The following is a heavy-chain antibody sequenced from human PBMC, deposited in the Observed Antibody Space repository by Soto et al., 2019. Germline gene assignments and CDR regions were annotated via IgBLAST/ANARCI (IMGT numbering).Heavy chain of an antibody. V-gene: IGHV1-18*01. J-gene: IGHJ4*02. Sequence: QVQLVQSGAEVKNPGASVKVSCKTSGYTFTKYGVGWVRQAPGQGLEWMGWISGSSVNANYAEKGQGRSTLTTDTPTSTAYIEPRSLRADDTAVYYCAREMAGLGGEYDYWGQGTLVTVSS. D-gene: IGHD3-16*01. CDR1: GYTFTKYG. CDR2: ISGSSVNA. CDR3: AREMAGLGGEYDY.